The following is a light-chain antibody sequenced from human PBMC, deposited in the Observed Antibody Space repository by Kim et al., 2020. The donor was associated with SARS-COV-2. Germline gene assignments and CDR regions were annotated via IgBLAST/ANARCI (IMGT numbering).Light chain of an antibody. V-gene: IGKV3-20*01. J-gene: IGKJ1*01. Sequence: LAREGRATVAGRARRGFTSNYLAGYQQKPGQAPRALIYGASNRATGIPDRFSGSGSGTDFTLTISRLEPEDFAVYYCQQSATSRTFGQGTKVDIK. CDR3: QQSATSRT. CDR1: RGFTSNY. CDR2: GAS.